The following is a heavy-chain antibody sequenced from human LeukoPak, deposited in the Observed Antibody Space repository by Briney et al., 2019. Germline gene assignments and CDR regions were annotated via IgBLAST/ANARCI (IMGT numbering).Heavy chain of an antibody. V-gene: IGHV4-34*01. J-gene: IGHJ4*02. CDR2: VNQSGRV. D-gene: IGHD2-2*01. CDR3: ARNKKGYCTSSTCGSFDY. Sequence: SETLSLTCAVYGGSLSGYYWSWIRQPPGKGLEWIGEVNQSGRVNFNPSLKSRVTISADPSKNQFSLKLSSVTAADTAVYYCARNKKGYCTSSTCGSFDYWGQGTLATVSS. CDR1: GGSLSGYY.